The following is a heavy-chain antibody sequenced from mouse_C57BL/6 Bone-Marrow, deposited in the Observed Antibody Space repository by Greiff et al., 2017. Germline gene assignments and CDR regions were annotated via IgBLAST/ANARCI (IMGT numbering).Heavy chain of an antibody. J-gene: IGHJ2*01. CDR3: TILYGSSFYYFDY. CDR1: GFNIKDDY. Sequence: VQLQQSGAELVRPGASVKLSCTASGFNIKDDYMHWVKQRPEQGLEWIGWIDPENGDTEYASKFQGKATITADTSSNTAYLQLSSLTSEDTAVYYCTILYGSSFYYFDYWGQSTTLTVSS. CDR2: IDPENGDT. V-gene: IGHV14-4*01. D-gene: IGHD1-1*01.